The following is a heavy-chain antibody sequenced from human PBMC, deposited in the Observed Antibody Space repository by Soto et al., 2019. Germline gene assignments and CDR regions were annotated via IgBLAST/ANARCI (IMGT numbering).Heavy chain of an antibody. CDR1: GYTFTSYY. CDR3: ARSGYCTNGVCYRHYGMDV. D-gene: IGHD2-8*01. CDR2: INPSGGST. V-gene: IGHV1-46*01. Sequence: ASVKVSCKASGYTFTSYYIHWVRQAPGQGLEWMGIINPSGGSTSYAQKFQGRVTMTRDTSTSTVYMELSSLRSEDTAVYYCARSGYCTNGVCYRHYGMDVWGQGTTVTVSS. J-gene: IGHJ6*02.